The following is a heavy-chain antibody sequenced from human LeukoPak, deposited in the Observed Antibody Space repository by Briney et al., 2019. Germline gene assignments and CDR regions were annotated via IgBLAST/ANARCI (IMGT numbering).Heavy chain of an antibody. CDR2: ISYDGSNK. CDR1: GFTFSSYA. J-gene: IGHJ5*02. Sequence: GGSLRLSCAASGFTFSSYAMHWVRQAPGKGLEWVAVISYDGSNKYYADSVKGRFTISRDNSKNTLYLQMNSLRAEDTAVYYCARLEDPWGQGTLVTVSS. D-gene: IGHD1-1*01. V-gene: IGHV3-30*04. CDR3: ARLEDP.